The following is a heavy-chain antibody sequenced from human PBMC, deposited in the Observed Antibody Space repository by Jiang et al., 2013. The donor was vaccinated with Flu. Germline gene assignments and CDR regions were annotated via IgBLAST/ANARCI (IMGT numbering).Heavy chain of an antibody. Sequence: KPSETLSLICAVSGESLTGYYWTWIRQSPGKGLEWLGAINHSGSTHNNPSLKSRVTISVDRSKNQVSLRLTSVTAADTAVYYCARPHGYDDNYFHPWGQGTLVTVSS. V-gene: IGHV4-34*01. CDR1: GESLTGYY. D-gene: IGHD5-12*01. CDR3: ARPHGYDDNYFHP. CDR2: INHSGST. J-gene: IGHJ5*02.